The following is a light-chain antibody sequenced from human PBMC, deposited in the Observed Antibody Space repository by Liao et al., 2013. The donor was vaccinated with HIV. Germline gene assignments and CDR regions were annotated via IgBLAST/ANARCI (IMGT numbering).Light chain of an antibody. CDR1: RLGDKF. V-gene: IGLV3-1*01. J-gene: IGLJ3*02. CDR3: QAWDSSTVWV. CDR2: QDS. Sequence: SYDLTQPPSVSVSPGQTATITCSGDRLGDKFVSWYQQKPGQSPVVVIYQDSKRPSGMPERFSGSNSGNTATLSISGTQAMDEADYYCQAWDSSTVWVFGGGTKLTVL.